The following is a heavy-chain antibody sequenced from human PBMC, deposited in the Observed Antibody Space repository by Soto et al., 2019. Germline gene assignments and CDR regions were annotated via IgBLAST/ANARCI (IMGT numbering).Heavy chain of an antibody. CDR3: FKGSVFGVVTSTDAFDI. V-gene: IGHV6-1*01. CDR2: TYYRSKWYN. D-gene: IGHD3-3*01. J-gene: IGHJ3*02. Sequence: SQTLSLTCAISGDSVSSNSAAWNWIRQSPSRGLEWRGRTYYRSKWYNDYAVSVKSRITINPDTSKNQFSLQLNSVTPEDTAVYYCFKGSVFGVVTSTDAFDIRGQGTMVPVSS. CDR1: GDSVSSNSAA.